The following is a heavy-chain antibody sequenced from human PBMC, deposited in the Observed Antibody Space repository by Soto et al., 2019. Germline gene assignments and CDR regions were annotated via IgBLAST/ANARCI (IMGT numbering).Heavy chain of an antibody. Sequence: PSETLSLTCAVYGGSFSGYYWSWIRQPPGKGLKWIGEINHSGSTNYNPSLKSRVTISVDTSKNQFSLKLSSVTAADTAVYYCARDRYVGAARSHYGMDVWGQGTMVTVSS. D-gene: IGHD6-6*01. CDR3: ARDRYVGAARSHYGMDV. V-gene: IGHV4-34*01. CDR1: GGSFSGYY. J-gene: IGHJ6*02. CDR2: INHSGST.